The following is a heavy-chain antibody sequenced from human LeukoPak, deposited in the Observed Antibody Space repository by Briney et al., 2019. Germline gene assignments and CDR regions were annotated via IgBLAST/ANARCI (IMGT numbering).Heavy chain of an antibody. Sequence: GGSLRLSCAASGFTFSSYGMHWVRQAPGKGLEWVAVIWYDGSNEYYVDSVKGRFTISRDNSKNTLYLQMNSLRVEDTAVYYCAAGDPVSYWGQGTLVSVSS. CDR3: AAGDPVSY. CDR2: IWYDGSNE. V-gene: IGHV3-33*08. CDR1: GFTFSSYG. D-gene: IGHD4-17*01. J-gene: IGHJ4*02.